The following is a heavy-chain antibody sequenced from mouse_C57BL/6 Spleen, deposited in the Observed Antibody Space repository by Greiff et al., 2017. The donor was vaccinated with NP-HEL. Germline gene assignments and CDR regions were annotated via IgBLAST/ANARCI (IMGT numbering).Heavy chain of an antibody. CDR3: ARGDDYGGFAY. J-gene: IGHJ3*01. D-gene: IGHD2-4*01. CDR2: ISNLAYSI. Sequence: EVMLVESGGGLVQPGGSLKLSCAASGFTFSDYGMAWVRQAPRKGPEWVAFISNLAYSIYYADTVTGRFTISRENAKNTLYLEMSSLRSEDTAMYYCARGDDYGGFAYWGQGTLVTVSA. V-gene: IGHV5-15*01. CDR1: GFTFSDYG.